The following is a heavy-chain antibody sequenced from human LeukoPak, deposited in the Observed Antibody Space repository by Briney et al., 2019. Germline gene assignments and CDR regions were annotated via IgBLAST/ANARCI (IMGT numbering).Heavy chain of an antibody. CDR3: ARVGKYNWNYGYYFDY. V-gene: IGHV1-69*05. J-gene: IGHJ4*02. D-gene: IGHD1-7*01. CDR2: IIPIFGTA. CDR1: GGTFSSYA. Sequence: SVKVSCKASGGTFSSYAISWVRQAPGQGLEWMGGIIPIFGTANYAQKFQGRVTITTDESTSTAYMELSSLRSEDTAVYYCARVGKYNWNYGYYFDYWGQGTLVTVSS.